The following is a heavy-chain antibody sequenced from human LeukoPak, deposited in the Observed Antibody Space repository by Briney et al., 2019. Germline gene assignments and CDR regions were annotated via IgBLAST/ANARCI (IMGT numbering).Heavy chain of an antibody. CDR2: ISDVGSTK. CDR1: GFTFSDSS. D-gene: IGHD6-19*01. J-gene: IGHJ4*02. V-gene: IGHV3-11*01. Sequence: PGGSLRLSCAASGFTFSDSSMSWIRQAPGKGLEWVSYISDVGSTKYYADSVKGRSTISRDNAKNSLYLQMNSLRAEDTAVYYCASSSGWNIGYWGQGTLVTVSP. CDR3: ASSSGWNIGY.